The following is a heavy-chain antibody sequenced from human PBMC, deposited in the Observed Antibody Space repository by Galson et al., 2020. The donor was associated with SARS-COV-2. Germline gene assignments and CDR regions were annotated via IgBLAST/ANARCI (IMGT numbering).Heavy chain of an antibody. CDR2: IYPGDSDT. CDR1: GYSFNSYW. CDR3: AWLGTSSSGWEAYYVYY. D-gene: IGHD6-19*01. Sequence: GEYLKISCKGSGYSFNSYWIGWVRQMPGKGLEWMGIIYPGDSDTRYSPSFQGQVTISADKSISTAYLQWSSLKASDTAMYYCAWLGTSSSGWEAYYVYYWGQGTLVAFS. V-gene: IGHV5-51*01. J-gene: IGHJ4*02.